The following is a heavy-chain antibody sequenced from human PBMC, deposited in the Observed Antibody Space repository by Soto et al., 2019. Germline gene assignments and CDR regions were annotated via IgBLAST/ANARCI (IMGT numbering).Heavy chain of an antibody. V-gene: IGHV3-30*18. J-gene: IGHJ6*02. CDR1: GFTFSSYG. D-gene: IGHD6-6*01. CDR2: ISYDGSNK. Sequence: QVQLVESGGGVVQPGRSLRLSCAASGFTFSSYGMHWVRQAPGKGLEWVAVISYDGSNKYYADSVKGRFTISRDNPKNTLYLQMNSLRAEDTAVYYCAKDSRLLGGSSSSAGTNYYYYYGMDVWGQGTTVTVSS. CDR3: AKDSRLLGGSSSSAGTNYYYYYGMDV.